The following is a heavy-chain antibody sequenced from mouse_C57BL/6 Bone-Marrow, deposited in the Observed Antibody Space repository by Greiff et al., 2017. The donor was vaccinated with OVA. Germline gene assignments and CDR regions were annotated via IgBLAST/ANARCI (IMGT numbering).Heavy chain of an antibody. D-gene: IGHD2-5*01. Sequence: EVHLVESGEGLVKPGGSLKLSCAASGFTFSSYAMSWVRQTPEKRLEWVAYISSGGEYIYYADTVKGRFTISRDNARNTLYLQMSSLKSEDTAMYYCTREESNWSFDYWGQGTTLTVSS. J-gene: IGHJ2*01. CDR2: ISSGGEYI. V-gene: IGHV5-9-1*02. CDR3: TREESNWSFDY. CDR1: GFTFSSYA.